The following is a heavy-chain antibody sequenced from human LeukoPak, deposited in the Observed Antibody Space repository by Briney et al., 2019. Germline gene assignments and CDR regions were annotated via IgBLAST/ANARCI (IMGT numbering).Heavy chain of an antibody. D-gene: IGHD5-18*01. CDR1: GFTFSDYY. CDR3: AREESGYSYGYNY. CDR2: ISSSGSTT. J-gene: IGHJ4*02. Sequence: PGGSLRLSCAASGFTFSDYYMSWIRQAPGKGLEWVSYISSSGSTTYYADSVKGRFTISRDNSKNTLYLQMNSLRAEDTAVYYCAREESGYSYGYNYWGQGTLVTVSS. V-gene: IGHV3-11*04.